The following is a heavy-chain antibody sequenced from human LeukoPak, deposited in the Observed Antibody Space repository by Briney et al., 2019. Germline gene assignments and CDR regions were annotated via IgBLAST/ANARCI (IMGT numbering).Heavy chain of an antibody. D-gene: IGHD2-2*01. CDR1: GYTFTNYY. J-gene: IGHJ4*02. CDR3: VRDCSSTSCYEAFDY. Sequence: GASVKVSCKASGYTFTNYYIHWVRQAPGQGLEWMGIINPGSGNTNYAQKFQGRVTMSRDTSTSTVHMDLSSLRSEDTAVYYCVRDCSSTSCYEAFDYWGQGTLVTVSS. CDR2: INPGSGNT. V-gene: IGHV1-46*01.